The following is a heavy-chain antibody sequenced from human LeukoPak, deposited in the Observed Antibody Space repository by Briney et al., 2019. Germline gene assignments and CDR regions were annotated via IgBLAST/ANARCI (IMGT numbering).Heavy chain of an antibody. CDR2: IYYSGST. D-gene: IGHD5-18*01. Sequence: SETLSLACTVSGGSISSSSYYWGWIRQPPGKGLEWIGSIYYSGSTYYNPSLKSRVTISVDTSKNQFSLKLSSVTAADTAVYYCASRGYSYGFLFDYWGQGTLVTVSS. CDR3: ASRGYSYGFLFDY. J-gene: IGHJ4*02. V-gene: IGHV4-39*01. CDR1: GGSISSSSYY.